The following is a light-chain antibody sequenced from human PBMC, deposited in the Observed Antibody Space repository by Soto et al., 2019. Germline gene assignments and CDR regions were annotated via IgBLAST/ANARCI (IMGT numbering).Light chain of an antibody. CDR3: QQYAVSPIT. CDR1: QTVSKNY. Sequence: IVLTQSPATLSLSPGERATLSCRASQTVSKNYLAWYQQKAGQAPRLVIYAASTRATGIPDRFSGSGSGTDFTLTISRPEPEDFAVFYCQQYAVSPITFGQGTRLENK. J-gene: IGKJ5*01. CDR2: AAS. V-gene: IGKV3-20*01.